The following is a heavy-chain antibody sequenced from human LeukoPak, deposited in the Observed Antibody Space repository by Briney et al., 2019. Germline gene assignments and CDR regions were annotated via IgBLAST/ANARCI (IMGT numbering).Heavy chain of an antibody. V-gene: IGHV3-21*06. Sequence: PGGSLRLSCVASGFTFSTYTMHWVRQAPGKGLEWVSSISSSSTFISCADSVKGRFTISRDNAKNSLFLQLSSLSAEDTAVYYCAKAGPGGGLIVKVYYFDYWGPGTLVTVSS. J-gene: IGHJ4*02. CDR2: ISSSSTFI. CDR1: GFTFSTYT. CDR3: AKAGPGGGLIVKVYYFDY. D-gene: IGHD3-16*02.